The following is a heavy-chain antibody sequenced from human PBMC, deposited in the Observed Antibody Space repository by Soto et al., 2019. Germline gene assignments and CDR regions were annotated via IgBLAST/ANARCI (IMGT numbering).Heavy chain of an antibody. V-gene: IGHV6-1*01. CDR2: TYYRSKWYN. J-gene: IGHJ6*02. D-gene: IGHD3-3*01. CDR3: ARSAPVGLGYDFWSGYYKDYYYGMDV. Sequence: SQTLSLTCAISGDSVSSNSAAWNWIRQSPSRGLEWLGRTYYRSKWYNDYAVSVKSRITINPDTSKNQFSLQLNSVTPEDTAVYYCARSAPVGLGYDFWSGYYKDYYYGMDVWGQGTTVTVSS. CDR1: GDSVSSNSAA.